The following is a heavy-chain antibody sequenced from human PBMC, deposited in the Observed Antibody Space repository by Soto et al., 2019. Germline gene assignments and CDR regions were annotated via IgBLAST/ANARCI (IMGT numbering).Heavy chain of an antibody. J-gene: IGHJ4*02. CDR3: AGAVCRGGSCYLY. V-gene: IGHV3-21*01. CDR1: GFTFSSYS. D-gene: IGHD2-15*01. CDR2: ISSSGSYI. Sequence: PGGSLRLSCAASGFTFSSYSMNWVRQAPGKGLEWVSSISSSGSYIYYADSVKGRFTISRDNAKNSLYLQMNSLRAEDTAVYYWAGAVCRGGSCYLYGGQGTLVTVSS.